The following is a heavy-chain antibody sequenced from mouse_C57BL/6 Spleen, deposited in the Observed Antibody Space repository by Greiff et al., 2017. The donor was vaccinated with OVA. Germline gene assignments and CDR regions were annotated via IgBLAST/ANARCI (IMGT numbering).Heavy chain of an antibody. CDR3: ARTPYYYYGSSYAMDY. CDR1: GYTFTDHT. V-gene: IGHV1-78*01. CDR2: IYPRDGST. D-gene: IGHD1-1*01. J-gene: IGHJ4*01. Sequence: VQLVESDAELVKPGASVKISCKVSGYTFTDHTIHWMKQRPEQGLEWIGYIYPRDGSTKYNEKFKGKATLTADKSSSTAYMQLNSLTSEDSAVYFCARTPYYYYGSSYAMDYWGQGTSVTVSS.